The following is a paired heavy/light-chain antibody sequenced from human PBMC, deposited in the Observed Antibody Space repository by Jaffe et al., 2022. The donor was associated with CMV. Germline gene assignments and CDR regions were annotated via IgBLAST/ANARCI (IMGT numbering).Heavy chain of an antibody. J-gene: IGHJ4*02. D-gene: IGHD6-19*01. CDR2: IYYTGST. CDR3: ARYSTAWAFDY. CDR1: DGSIILSGYY. Sequence: QVQLHESGPGLVKPSQTLSLTCTVSDGSIILSGYYWTWIRQHPGKGLEWIGNIYYTGSTYYNPSLKSRVSMSVDTSKNQFSLNLNSVTAADTAVYYCARYSTAWAFDYWGQGTRVTVSS. V-gene: IGHV4-31*03.
Light chain of an antibody. CDR2: AAS. Sequence: DIQMTQSPSSVSASVGDTVTMTCRASQGISSWLAWYQQKPGKAPKLLIYAASTLQSGVPSRFSGSGSGTDFTLTISSLQPEDFATYYCQQANSFLVTFGGGTKVEIK. V-gene: IGKV1D-12*01. CDR1: QGISSW. CDR3: QQANSFLVT. J-gene: IGKJ4*01.